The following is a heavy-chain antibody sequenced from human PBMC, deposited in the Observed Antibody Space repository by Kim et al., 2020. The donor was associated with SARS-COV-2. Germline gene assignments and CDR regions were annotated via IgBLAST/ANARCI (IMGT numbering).Heavy chain of an antibody. CDR3: ARGRRVYYGSGSYYNGGFYYYYYMDV. CDR2: INHSGST. D-gene: IGHD3-10*01. J-gene: IGHJ6*03. CDR1: GGSFSGYY. V-gene: IGHV4-34*01. Sequence: SETLSLTCAVYGGSFSGYYWSWIRQPPGKGLEWIGEINHSGSTNYNPSLKSRVTISVDTSKNQFSLKLSSVTAADTAVYYCARGRRVYYGSGSYYNGGFYYYYYMDVWGKGTTVTVSS.